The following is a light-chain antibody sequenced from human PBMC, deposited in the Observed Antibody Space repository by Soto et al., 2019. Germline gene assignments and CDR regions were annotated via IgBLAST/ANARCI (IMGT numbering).Light chain of an antibody. CDR3: KQYNSYYS. CDR2: KAS. CDR1: QSIRTW. Sequence: DIQMTQSPSTLSASVGDRVTITCRARQSIRTWLAWYQQKPGNAPKLLSYKASSLGGGVPSSSSDSGSGTEFTPTISSLKPDDFATYYCKQYNSYYSFGQGTKLEIK. J-gene: IGKJ2*01. V-gene: IGKV1-5*03.